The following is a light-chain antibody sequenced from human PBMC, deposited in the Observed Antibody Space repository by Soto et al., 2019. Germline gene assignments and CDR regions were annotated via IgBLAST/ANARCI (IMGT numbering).Light chain of an antibody. CDR1: QSVSSN. CDR2: GAS. Sequence: EIVMTQSPATLSVSPGERATLSCRASQSVSSNLAWYQQKPGQAPRLLIYGASTRATVIPARFSGSGSGTEFTLSISRLEPEDFAVYYCQQYGSSPPRTFGQGTKVDIK. V-gene: IGKV3-15*01. CDR3: QQYGSSPPRT. J-gene: IGKJ1*01.